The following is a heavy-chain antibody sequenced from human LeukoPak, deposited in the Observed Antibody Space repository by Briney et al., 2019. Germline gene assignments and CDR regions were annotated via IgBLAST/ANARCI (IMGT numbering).Heavy chain of an antibody. V-gene: IGHV4-31*03. J-gene: IGHJ4*02. D-gene: IGHD5-12*01. Sequence: SETLSLTCTVSGGSISSGGYYWSWIRQHPGKGLEWIGYIYYSGSTYYNPSLKSRVTISVDTSKNQFSLKLSSVTAADTAVYYCARDDSGYGYYFDYWGQGTLVTVSS. CDR2: IYYSGST. CDR3: ARDDSGYGYYFDY. CDR1: GGSISSGGYY.